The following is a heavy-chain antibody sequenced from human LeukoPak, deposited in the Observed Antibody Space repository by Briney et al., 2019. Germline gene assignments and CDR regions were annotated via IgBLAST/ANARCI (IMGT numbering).Heavy chain of an antibody. D-gene: IGHD3-9*01. J-gene: IGHJ4*02. CDR3: ARGYYDILTGYYRDDY. Sequence: SETLSLTCAVYGGSFSGYYWSWIRQPPGKGLEWIGYIYYSGSTNYNPSLKSRVTISVDTSKNQFSLKLSSVTAADTAVYYCARGYYDILTGYYRDDYWGQGTLVTVSS. V-gene: IGHV4-59*01. CDR1: GGSFSGYY. CDR2: IYYSGST.